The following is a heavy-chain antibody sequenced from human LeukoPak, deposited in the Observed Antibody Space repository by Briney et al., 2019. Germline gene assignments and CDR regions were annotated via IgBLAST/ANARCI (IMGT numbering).Heavy chain of an antibody. V-gene: IGHV1-2*02. D-gene: IGHD6-13*01. J-gene: IGHJ4*02. CDR2: INPSSGGT. CDR1: GGIFRSYG. Sequence: GSSVKVSCKTSGGIFRSYGLNWVRQAPGQGPEWMGWINPSSGGTNPAQKFQGRVAMTRDTSISTVYIQLKRLTSDDTAVYYCAGGSSYYFFDYWGQGVPVTVSS. CDR3: AGGSSYYFFDY.